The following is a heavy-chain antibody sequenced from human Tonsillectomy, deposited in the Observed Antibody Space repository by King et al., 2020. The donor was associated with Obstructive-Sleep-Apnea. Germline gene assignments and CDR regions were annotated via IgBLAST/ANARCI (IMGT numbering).Heavy chain of an antibody. CDR1: GFTFSNYW. CDR2: IKPDGSEK. Sequence: DVQLVESGGGLVQPGGSLRLSCAASGFTFSNYWMTWVRQAPGKGLEWVANIKPDGSEKYCVDSVKGRFTISRDNAKNSLYLQMNSLRAEDTAVYYCARERGGYLFDSWGQGTLVTVSS. CDR3: ARERGGYLFDS. J-gene: IGHJ4*02. V-gene: IGHV3-7*01. D-gene: IGHD5-18*01.